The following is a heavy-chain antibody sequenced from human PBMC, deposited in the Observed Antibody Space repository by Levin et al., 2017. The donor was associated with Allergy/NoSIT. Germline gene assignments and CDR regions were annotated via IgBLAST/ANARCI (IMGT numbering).Heavy chain of an antibody. CDR3: ARGGGRLDFDY. J-gene: IGHJ4*02. Sequence: GESLKISCAASGLTVSSNYMSWVRQAPGKGLEWVSVSYSGGSTYYADSVKGRFTISRDNSKNTLYLQMNSLRAEDTAVYYCARGGGRLDFDYWGQGTLVTVSS. V-gene: IGHV3-53*01. CDR1: GLTVSSNY. D-gene: IGHD3-16*01. CDR2: SYSGGST.